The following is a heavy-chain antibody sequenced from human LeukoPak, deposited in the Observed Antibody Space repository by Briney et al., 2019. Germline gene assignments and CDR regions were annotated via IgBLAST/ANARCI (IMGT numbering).Heavy chain of an antibody. V-gene: IGHV1-46*01. D-gene: IGHD3-9*01. J-gene: IGHJ6*03. CDR1: GYTFTTYY. CDR3: ARDPSHYYYLDV. CDR2: INPSGGST. Sequence: ASVKVSCKASGYTFTTYYVHWVRQAPGQGLEWMGIINPSGGSTTYAQKFQGRVTMTRDTSISTIYMELSRLRSDDTAVYYCARDPSHYYYLDVWGKGTTVTVSS.